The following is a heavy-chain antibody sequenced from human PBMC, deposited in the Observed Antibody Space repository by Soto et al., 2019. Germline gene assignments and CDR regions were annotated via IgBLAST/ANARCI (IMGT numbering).Heavy chain of an antibody. Sequence: SETLSLTCAVSGASLGGYYRSWIRQPPGKGLEWIGETNDSGSTSYNPSLKSRVTISVDTSKNQFSLKLSSVTAADTAVYYCARVGSSSFYYYYYMDVWGKGTTVTVSS. J-gene: IGHJ6*03. CDR1: GASLGGYY. V-gene: IGHV4-34*01. D-gene: IGHD6-6*01. CDR2: TNDSGST. CDR3: ARVGSSSFYYYYYMDV.